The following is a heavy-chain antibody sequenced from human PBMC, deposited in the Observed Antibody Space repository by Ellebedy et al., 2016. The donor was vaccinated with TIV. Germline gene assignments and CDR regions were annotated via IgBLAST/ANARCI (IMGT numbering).Heavy chain of an antibody. J-gene: IGHJ1*01. V-gene: IGHV7-4-1*02. CDR1: GYRFISYV. CDR3: VRARGAVSLEG. Sequence: AASVKVSCKASGYRFISYVLNWVRQAPGQGLEWMGWINTNTGNPSYARGFTGRFVFSVDTSVSTAYLEISGLMAEDTAVYYCVRARGAVSLEGWGQGTLVTVSS. D-gene: IGHD1-14*01. CDR2: INTNTGNP.